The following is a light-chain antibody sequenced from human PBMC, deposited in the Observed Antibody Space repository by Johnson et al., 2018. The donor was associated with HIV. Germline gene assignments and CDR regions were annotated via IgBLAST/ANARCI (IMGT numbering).Light chain of an antibody. CDR3: GTWDNSLTTGAL. CDR2: KNN. Sequence: QSVLTQPPSVSAAPGQKVTISCSGSSSTIGNNYVSWYQVLPGTAPKLLIYKNNERPSGIPDRFSGSKSGTSATLGIAGLQTGDEADYYCGTWDNSLTTGALFGTGTKVTVL. V-gene: IGLV1-51*02. CDR1: SSTIGNNY. J-gene: IGLJ1*01.